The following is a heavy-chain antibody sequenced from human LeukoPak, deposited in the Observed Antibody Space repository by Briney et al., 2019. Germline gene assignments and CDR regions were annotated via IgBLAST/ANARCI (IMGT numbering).Heavy chain of an antibody. V-gene: IGHV3-23*01. CDR3: AKDRGSSWYGTSDY. Sequence: GGSLRLSCAASGFTFSSYSMNWVRQAPGKGLEWVSRISESGGSTYYADSVKGRFTISRDNSKNTLYLQMNSLRAEDTAVYYCAKDRGSSWYGTSDYWGQGTLVTASS. CDR1: GFTFSSYS. D-gene: IGHD6-13*01. CDR2: ISESGGST. J-gene: IGHJ4*02.